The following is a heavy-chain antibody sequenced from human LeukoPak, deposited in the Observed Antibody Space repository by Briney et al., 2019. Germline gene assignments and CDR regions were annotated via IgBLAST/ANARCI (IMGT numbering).Heavy chain of an antibody. CDR3: ARSYDSSGYHFFDY. Sequence: ASVKVSCKASGYTVSTYYMDWVRQAPGQGLEWMGMINPRGGSASYAQKFQGRVTMTRDTSTSTFYLELSSLRSEDTAVYYCARSYDSSGYHFFDYWGQGTLVTVSS. D-gene: IGHD3-22*01. J-gene: IGHJ4*02. CDR2: INPRGGSA. V-gene: IGHV1-46*01. CDR1: GYTVSTYY.